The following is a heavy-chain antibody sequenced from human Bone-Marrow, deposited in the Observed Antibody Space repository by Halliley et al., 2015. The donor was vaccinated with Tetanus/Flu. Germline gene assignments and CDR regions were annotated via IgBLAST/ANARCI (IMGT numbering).Heavy chain of an antibody. D-gene: IGHD3-3*01. J-gene: IGHJ4*02. Sequence: GLMWISSIRYDASVTNYADAVKGRFTISRDNAKNTMYLQMNNLGAGDTAVYYCIADRRYEGFGLWGQGTLVAVSS. CDR2: IRYDASVT. V-gene: IGHV3-74*01. CDR3: IADRRYEGFGL.